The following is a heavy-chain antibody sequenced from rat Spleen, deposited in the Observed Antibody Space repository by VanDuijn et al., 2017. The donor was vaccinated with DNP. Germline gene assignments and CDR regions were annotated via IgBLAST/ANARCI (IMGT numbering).Heavy chain of an antibody. J-gene: IGHJ2*01. D-gene: IGHD1-9*01. V-gene: IGHV2-43*01. CDR2: QWSGGRT. CDR1: GFSLNSYH. Sequence: QVQLKESGPGLVQPSQTLSLVCTVSGFSLNSYHVHWVRQPSGKGLEWMGVQWSGGRTEYNSALKSRLSISRDTSKNQVFLKMNSLQTDDTGTYYCARRYYGYNYDYFDSWGQGVMVTVSS. CDR3: ARRYYGYNYDYFDS.